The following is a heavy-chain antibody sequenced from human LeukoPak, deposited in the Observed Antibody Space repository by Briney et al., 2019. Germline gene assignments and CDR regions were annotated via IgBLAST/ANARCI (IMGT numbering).Heavy chain of an antibody. CDR2: INHSGST. D-gene: IGHD1-1*01. J-gene: IGHJ4*02. CDR1: GGSFSGYY. V-gene: IGHV4-34*01. CDR3: ASRRGRGIPTHVHY. Sequence: PSQTLSLTCAVYGGSFSGYYWSWIRQPPGKGLEWIGEINHSGSTNYNPSLKSRVTISVDTSKNQFSLKLSSVTAADTAVYYCASRRGRGIPTHVHYWGQGTLVTVSS.